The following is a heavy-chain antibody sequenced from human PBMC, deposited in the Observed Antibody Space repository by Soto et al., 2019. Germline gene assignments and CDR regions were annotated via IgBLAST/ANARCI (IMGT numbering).Heavy chain of an antibody. CDR1: GFTFSSYA. CDR2: ISGSGGST. Sequence: GGSLRLSCAASGFTFSSYAMSWVRQAPGKGLEWVSAISGSGGSTYYADSVKGRFTIPRDNSKNTLYLQMNSLRAEDTAVYYCAKDSREHHYYYGMDVWGQGTTVTVSS. D-gene: IGHD1-26*01. J-gene: IGHJ6*02. V-gene: IGHV3-23*01. CDR3: AKDSREHHYYYGMDV.